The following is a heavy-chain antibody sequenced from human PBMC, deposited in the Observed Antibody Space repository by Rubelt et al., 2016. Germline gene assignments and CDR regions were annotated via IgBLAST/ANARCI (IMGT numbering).Heavy chain of an antibody. CDR2: INPNSGGT. V-gene: IGHV1-2*02. J-gene: IGHJ4*02. Sequence: QVQLVQSGAEVKKPGASVKVSCKASGYTFTSYYMHWVRQAPGQGLEWMGWINPNSGGTNDAQKVQGRGTMTRDTSISTAYMERSRLRSDDTDVYYCARDLYKGPRWLVAYWGQGTLVTVSS. D-gene: IGHD6-19*01. CDR1: GYTFTSYY. CDR3: ARDLYKGPRWLVAY.